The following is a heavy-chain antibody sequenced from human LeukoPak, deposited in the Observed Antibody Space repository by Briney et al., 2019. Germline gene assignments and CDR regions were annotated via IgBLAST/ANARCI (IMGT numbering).Heavy chain of an antibody. V-gene: IGHV4-34*01. CDR2: INHSGST. J-gene: IGHJ4*02. CDR1: GGSFSGYY. Sequence: SETLSLTCAVYGGSFSGYYWSWIRQPPGKGLEWIGEINHSGSTNYNPSLKSRVTISVDTSKNQFSLKLSSVTAADTAVYYCARGLGGRSWGTYTPYYFDYWGQGTLVTVSS. CDR3: ARGLGGRSWGTYTPYYFDY. D-gene: IGHD3-16*01.